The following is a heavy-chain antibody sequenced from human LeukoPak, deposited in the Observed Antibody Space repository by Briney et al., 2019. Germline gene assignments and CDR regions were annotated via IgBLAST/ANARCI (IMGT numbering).Heavy chain of an antibody. V-gene: IGHV3-53*01. D-gene: IGHD3-10*01. Sequence: PGGSLRLSCAASGFTVSSNYMSWVRQAPGKGLEWVSVIYSGGSTYYADSVKGRVTISRDNSKNSLYLQMNSLRAEDTAVYYCAREREFGGADYWGQGTLVTVSS. CDR3: AREREFGGADY. J-gene: IGHJ4*02. CDR2: IYSGGST. CDR1: GFTVSSNY.